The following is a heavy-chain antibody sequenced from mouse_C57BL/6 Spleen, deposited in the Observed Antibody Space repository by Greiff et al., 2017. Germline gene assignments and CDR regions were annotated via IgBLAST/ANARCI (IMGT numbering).Heavy chain of an antibody. J-gene: IGHJ2*01. CDR2: IRLKSDNYAT. CDR1: GFTFSNYW. D-gene: IGHD2-12*01. CDR3: TGNSPFDY. V-gene: IGHV6-3*01. Sequence: EVKLMESGGGLVQPGGSMKLSCVASGFTFSNYWLNWVRQSPEKGLEWVAQIRLKSDNYATHYAESVKGRFTISRDDSKSSVYLQMNNLRAEDTGIYYCTGNSPFDYWGQGTTLTVSS.